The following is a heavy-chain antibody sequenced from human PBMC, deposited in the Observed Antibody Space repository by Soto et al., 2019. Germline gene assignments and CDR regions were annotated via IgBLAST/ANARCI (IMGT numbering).Heavy chain of an antibody. Sequence: SETLSLTCTVSGGSISSGHYHWGWIRQPPGKGLEWIASIHYSGSAHYNPSLKSRVTISVDTSKSQFSLRLSSVTAADTAVYYCAIADGFGVVTPFIDYRGRGTPVTVSS. CDR3: AIADGFGVVTPFIDY. D-gene: IGHD3-3*01. CDR1: GGSISSGHYH. V-gene: IGHV4-39*01. J-gene: IGHJ4*01. CDR2: IHYSGSA.